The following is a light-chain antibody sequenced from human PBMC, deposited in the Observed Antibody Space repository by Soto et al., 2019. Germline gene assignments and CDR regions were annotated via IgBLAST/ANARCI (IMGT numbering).Light chain of an antibody. CDR1: SSDIGAGYD. J-gene: IGLJ1*01. CDR2: TNN. Sequence: QSVLTQPPSVSGATGQRVTISCTGSSSDIGAGYDVHWYQQLPGTAPKLLIYTNNIRPSVVPDRFSGSKSGTSASLAITGLQAEDEADYYFQSYDTSLGYVFGRGTKVTVL. V-gene: IGLV1-40*01. CDR3: QSYDTSLGYV.